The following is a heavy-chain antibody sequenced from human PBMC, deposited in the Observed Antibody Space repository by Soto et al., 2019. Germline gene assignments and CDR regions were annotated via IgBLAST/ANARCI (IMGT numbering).Heavy chain of an antibody. Sequence: VGSLRLSCAASGFTFTDHYMSWVRQAPGKGLEWVSYLHPTNADIYYADSVKGRFTISRDNAKNLLYLQLNGLSAEDTAVYFCARGHFGLDVWGPGTTVTVSS. V-gene: IGHV3-11*01. CDR1: GFTFTDHY. CDR2: LHPTNADI. CDR3: ARGHFGLDV. J-gene: IGHJ6*02.